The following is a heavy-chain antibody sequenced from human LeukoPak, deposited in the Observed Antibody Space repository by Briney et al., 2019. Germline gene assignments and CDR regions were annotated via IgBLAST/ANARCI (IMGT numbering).Heavy chain of an antibody. CDR3: ARDFGRGSYHHMVPHY. D-gene: IGHD1-26*01. Sequence: SETLSLTCTVSGGSISSYYWSWLRQPPGKGLEWIGYIYYSGSTNYTPSPKSRVTISVDTSKKQFSLKLSSVTAADTAVYYCARDFGRGSYHHMVPHYWGQGTLVTVSS. V-gene: IGHV4-59*01. J-gene: IGHJ4*02. CDR1: GGSISSYY. CDR2: IYYSGST.